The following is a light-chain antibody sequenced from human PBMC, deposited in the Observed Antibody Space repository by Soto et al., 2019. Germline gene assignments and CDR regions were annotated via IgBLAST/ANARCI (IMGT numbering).Light chain of an antibody. V-gene: IGKV3-11*01. CDR2: DAS. CDR3: QQRYTLIT. Sequence: PGESATLSCRASQSLDSTSLAWYQQKPGQAPRLLIYDASKRATGIPARFSGSGSGTDFTLTISSLEPEDFAVYYCQQRYTLITFGPGTKVDIK. J-gene: IGKJ3*01. CDR1: QSLDSTS.